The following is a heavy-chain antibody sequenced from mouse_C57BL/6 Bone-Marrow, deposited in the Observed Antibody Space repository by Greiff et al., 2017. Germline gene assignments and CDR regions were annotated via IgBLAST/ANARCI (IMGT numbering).Heavy chain of an antibody. D-gene: IGHD1-1*01. CDR2: IDPEDGDT. CDR1: GFNIKDYY. Sequence: VQLQQSGAELVRPGASVKLSCTASGFNIKDYYMHWVKQRPEQGLAWIGRIDPEDGDTEYAPKFQGKATMTADTSSNTAYLQLSSLTSEDTAVYYCTTIHYYGSSYTWFAYWGQGTLVTVSA. CDR3: TTIHYYGSSYTWFAY. V-gene: IGHV14-1*01. J-gene: IGHJ3*01.